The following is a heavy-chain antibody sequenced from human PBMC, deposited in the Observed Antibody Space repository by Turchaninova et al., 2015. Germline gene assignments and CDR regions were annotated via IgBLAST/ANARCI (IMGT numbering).Heavy chain of an antibody. V-gene: IGHV4-34*02. CDR3: ARGAGIFGAVVSPPYYYYMDV. CDR2: IHHSGST. Sequence: QVQLQQWGAGLLKPSETLSLTCAVYGESFSGFYWSWIRQPPGKGREGIGEIHHSGSTNYNPSLKSPVTISENTSKNQFSLKRGSVTAADTAVYYCARGAGIFGAVVSPPYYYYMDVWGKGTTVTVSS. CDR1: GESFSGFY. D-gene: IGHD3-3*01. J-gene: IGHJ6*03.